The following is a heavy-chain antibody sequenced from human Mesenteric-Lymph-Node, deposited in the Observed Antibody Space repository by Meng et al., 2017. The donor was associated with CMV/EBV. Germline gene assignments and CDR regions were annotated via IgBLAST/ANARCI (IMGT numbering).Heavy chain of an antibody. J-gene: IGHJ4*02. Sequence: QITLKESGPTLVKPTQTLTLTCTFSGFSLSTSGVGVGWIRQPPGKALEWLALIYWDDDKRYSPSLKSRLTITNDTSKNQVVLTMTNMDPVDTATYYCAHSSGIAAAGPFYFDYWGQGTLVTVSS. CDR3: AHSSGIAAAGPFYFDY. D-gene: IGHD6-13*01. CDR1: GFSLSTSGVG. V-gene: IGHV2-5*02. CDR2: IYWDDDK.